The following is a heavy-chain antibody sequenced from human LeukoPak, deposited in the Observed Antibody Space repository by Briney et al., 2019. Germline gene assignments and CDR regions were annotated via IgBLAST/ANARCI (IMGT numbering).Heavy chain of an antibody. CDR1: GGSISSGGYY. J-gene: IGHJ3*02. CDR2: IYHSGST. V-gene: IGHV4-30-2*01. D-gene: IGHD3-16*01. Sequence: PSETLSLTCTVSGGSISSGGYYWSWIRQPPGKGLEWIGYIYHSGSTYYNPSLKSRVTISVDRSKNQFSLKLSSVTAADTAVYYCARVRGPIWGDAFDIWGQGTMVTVSS. CDR3: ARVRGPIWGDAFDI.